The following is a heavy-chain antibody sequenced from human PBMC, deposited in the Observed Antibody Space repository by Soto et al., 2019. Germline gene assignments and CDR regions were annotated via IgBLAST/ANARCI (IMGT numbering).Heavy chain of an antibody. V-gene: IGHV3-9*01. D-gene: IGHD6-6*01. CDR3: AKDIDDIAATPTRYGMDV. J-gene: IGHJ6*02. Sequence: EVQLVESGGGLVQPGRSLRLSCATSGFTFDDYAMHWVRQAPGKGLEWVSGISWNSGSIGYADSVKGRFTISRDNAKNSLYLQMNSLRAEDTALYYCAKDIDDIAATPTRYGMDVWGQGTTVTVSS. CDR2: ISWNSGSI. CDR1: GFTFDDYA.